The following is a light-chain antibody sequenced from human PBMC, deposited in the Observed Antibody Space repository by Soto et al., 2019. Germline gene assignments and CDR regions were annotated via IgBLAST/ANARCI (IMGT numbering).Light chain of an antibody. Sequence: DIVLTQSPDSLAVSLGERATINCKSSQSVLYSSKNKNYLAWYQQKPGQPPKLLLYWASTRESGVPDRFSGSVSDTDFTLTISSLQAEDVAVYYCQQYYATPLLTFGGGTKVEIK. CDR1: QSVLYSSKNKNY. CDR2: WAS. V-gene: IGKV4-1*01. J-gene: IGKJ4*01. CDR3: QQYYATPLLT.